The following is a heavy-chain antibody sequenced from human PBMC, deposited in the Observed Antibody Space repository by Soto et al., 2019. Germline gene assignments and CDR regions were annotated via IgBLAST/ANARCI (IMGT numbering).Heavy chain of an antibody. V-gene: IGHV3-74*01. J-gene: IGHJ4*02. CDR2: INTDGSRT. Sequence: EVQLVESGGGLVKPGGSLRLSCAVSGFTFSSYWMNWVRQAPGEGLVWVSRINTDGSRTSYADSVKGRFTLSRDNAKNTLYLQMTGLRVYDTAIYYCANSVVDTFGLSYWGQGTLVTVSS. CDR1: GFTFSSYW. CDR3: ANSVVDTFGLSY. D-gene: IGHD2-2*01.